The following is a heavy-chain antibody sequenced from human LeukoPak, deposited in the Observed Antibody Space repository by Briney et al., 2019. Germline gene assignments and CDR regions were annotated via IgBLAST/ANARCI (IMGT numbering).Heavy chain of an antibody. CDR1: GYAISSGFY. CDR2: IYRSGST. Sequence: SETLSLTCSVSGYAISSGFYWGWIRQAPGKGLEWIGSIYRSGSTYYNPSLKSQIIIAVDMSRNQFSLKLNSVTAADTAMYYCARGQGTIFGVVVYWGQGTLVTVSS. J-gene: IGHJ4*02. CDR3: ARGQGTIFGVVVY. D-gene: IGHD3-3*01. V-gene: IGHV4-38-2*02.